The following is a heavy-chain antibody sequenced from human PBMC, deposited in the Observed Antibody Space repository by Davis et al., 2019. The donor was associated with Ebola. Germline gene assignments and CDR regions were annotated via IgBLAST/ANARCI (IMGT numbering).Heavy chain of an antibody. CDR2: IIPIFGTA. J-gene: IGHJ5*02. Sequence: SVTVSCKASGGTFSSYAISWVRQAPGQGLEWMGGIIPIFGTANYAQKFQGRVTITADTSTSTAYMELSSLRSEDTAVYYCARGGVCTGGVCYNNWFDPWGQGTLVTVSS. V-gene: IGHV1-69*06. D-gene: IGHD2-8*02. CDR3: ARGGVCTGGVCYNNWFDP. CDR1: GGTFSSYA.